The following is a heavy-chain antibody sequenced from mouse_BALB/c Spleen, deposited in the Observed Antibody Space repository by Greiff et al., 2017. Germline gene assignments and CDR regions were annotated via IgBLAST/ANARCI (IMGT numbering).Heavy chain of an antibody. J-gene: IGHJ3*01. Sequence: EVMLVESGGGLVKPGGSLKLSCAASGFTFSDYYMYWVRQTPEKRLEWVATISDGGSYTYYPDSVKGRFTISRDNAKNNLYLQMSSLKSEDTAMYYCARDRDYDGENLFAYWGQGTLVTVSA. CDR2: ISDGGSYT. CDR3: ARDRDYDGENLFAY. D-gene: IGHD2-4*01. CDR1: GFTFSDYY. V-gene: IGHV5-4*02.